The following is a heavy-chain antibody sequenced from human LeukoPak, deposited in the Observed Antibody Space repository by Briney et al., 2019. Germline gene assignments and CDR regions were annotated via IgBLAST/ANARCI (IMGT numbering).Heavy chain of an antibody. Sequence: SQTLSLTCAVSGGSISSGGYSWSWIRQPPGKGLEWIGYIYHSGSTYYNPSLKSRVTISVDRSKNQFSLKLSSVTAADTAVYYCARGASSWYYFDYWGQGTLVTVSS. J-gene: IGHJ4*02. CDR1: GGSISSGGYS. CDR2: IYHSGST. V-gene: IGHV4-30-2*01. D-gene: IGHD6-13*01. CDR3: ARGASSWYYFDY.